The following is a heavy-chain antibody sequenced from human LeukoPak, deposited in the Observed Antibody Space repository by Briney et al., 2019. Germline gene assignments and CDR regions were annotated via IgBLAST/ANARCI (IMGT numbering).Heavy chain of an antibody. J-gene: IGHJ4*02. CDR3: ARGNGEYCSSTGCYEV. Sequence: ASVKVSCKASGYTFTSYGISWVRQAPGQGLEWMGWISAYNGNTNYAQKLQGRVTMTTDTSTSTAYMELRSLRSDDTAVYYCARGNGEYCSSTGCYEVWGQGTLVTVSS. CDR1: GYTFTSYG. D-gene: IGHD2-2*01. CDR2: ISAYNGNT. V-gene: IGHV1-18*04.